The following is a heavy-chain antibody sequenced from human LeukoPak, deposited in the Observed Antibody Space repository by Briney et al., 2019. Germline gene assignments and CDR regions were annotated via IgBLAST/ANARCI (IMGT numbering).Heavy chain of an antibody. J-gene: IGHJ4*02. V-gene: IGHV3-7*01. Sequence: GGSLRPSCAVSGFSFTDYWMSWVRQAPGKGLEWVANIKQDGSEKYYVDSVKGRFTISRDNAKSSLSLQMNSLRAEDTAVYYCASRGLTRYYFPFWGQGTLVTVSS. CDR2: IKQDGSEK. CDR3: ASRGLTRYYFPF. CDR1: GFSFTDYW. D-gene: IGHD3-10*01.